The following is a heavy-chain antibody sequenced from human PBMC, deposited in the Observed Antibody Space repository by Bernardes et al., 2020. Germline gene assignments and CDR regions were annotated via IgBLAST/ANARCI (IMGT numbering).Heavy chain of an antibody. Sequence: SETLSLTCSVSGDSISSGDYNWNWIRQPPGKGLEWLGYTYYTGKTYYNPSLKSRLSISVDTSKNQFSLKLSHVTAADTAVYYCARSEAGSGIEDSWFDPWGQGTLVTVSS. V-gene: IGHV4-30-4*08. CDR2: TYYTGKT. CDR3: ARSEAGSGIEDSWFDP. CDR1: GDSISSGDYN. J-gene: IGHJ5*02. D-gene: IGHD1-26*01.